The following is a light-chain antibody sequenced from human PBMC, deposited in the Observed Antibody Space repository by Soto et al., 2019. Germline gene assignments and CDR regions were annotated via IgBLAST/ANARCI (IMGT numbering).Light chain of an antibody. CDR2: AAS. J-gene: IGKJ1*01. V-gene: IGKV1-39*01. CDR1: QSISSY. Sequence: DIQMTQSPSSRSSSLGDRVTITCRASQSISSYLNWYQQKPGKAPKLLIYAASSLQSGVPSRFSGSGSGTDCTLTISSLKKEDGATYYGQQRYSTTLTFGQGTKVDIK. CDR3: QQRYSTTLT.